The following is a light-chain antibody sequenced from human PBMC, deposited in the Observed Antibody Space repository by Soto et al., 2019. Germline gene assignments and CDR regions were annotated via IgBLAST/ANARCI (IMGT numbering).Light chain of an antibody. CDR2: GAS. V-gene: IGKV3-15*01. CDR3: QQYYNWPRT. Sequence: EIVMTQSPATLSVSPGQRATLSCRASQSVSSNLAWYQQKPGQAPRLLIYGASTRATGIPARFSGGGSGTEFTLTISSLQSEDFAVYYCQQYYNWPRTFGQGTQLEIK. J-gene: IGKJ5*01. CDR1: QSVSSN.